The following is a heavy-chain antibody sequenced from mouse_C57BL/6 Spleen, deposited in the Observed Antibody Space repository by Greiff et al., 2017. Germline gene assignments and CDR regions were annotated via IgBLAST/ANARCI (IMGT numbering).Heavy chain of an antibody. D-gene: IGHD1-1*01. CDR1: GYTFTSYW. J-gene: IGHJ1*03. Sequence: QVQLQQPGAELVRPGSSVKLSCKASGYTFTSYWMHWVKQRPIQGLEWIGNIDPSDSETHYNQKFKDKATLTVDKSSSTAYMQLSSLTSEDSAVYYCARYYCGNWYFDVWGTGTTVTVSS. CDR3: ARYYCGNWYFDV. V-gene: IGHV1-52*01. CDR2: IDPSDSET.